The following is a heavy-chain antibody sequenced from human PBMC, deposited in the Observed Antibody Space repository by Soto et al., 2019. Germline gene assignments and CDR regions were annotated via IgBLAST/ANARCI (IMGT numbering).Heavy chain of an antibody. V-gene: IGHV3-15*01. CDR2: IKSKVDGGTA. CDR1: GFTFSNAW. Sequence: GGSLRLSCEASGFTFSNAWMNWVRQGPGKGLEWLGRIKSKVDGGTADYGAATKGRFSISRDDLKNMLYLQMNSLRPNDTAVYYCTTLSYLYYDGMDVWGQGTTVTVSS. D-gene: IGHD2-2*01. CDR3: TTLSYLYYDGMDV. J-gene: IGHJ6*02.